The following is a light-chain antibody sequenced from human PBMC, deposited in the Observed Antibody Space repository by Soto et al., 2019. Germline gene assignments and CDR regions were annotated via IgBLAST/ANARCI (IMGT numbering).Light chain of an antibody. CDR1: QTISNNY. CDR3: QQYGTSSRT. J-gene: IGKJ1*01. V-gene: IGKV3-20*01. Sequence: EIVLTQSPGTLSLSPGEGATLSCRASQTISNNYLAWYQHKPGQAPRLLIYAASTRATAIPARFSGSGSGADFTITVNRLEPEDFAVYYCQQYGTSSRTFGQGTKVEI. CDR2: AAS.